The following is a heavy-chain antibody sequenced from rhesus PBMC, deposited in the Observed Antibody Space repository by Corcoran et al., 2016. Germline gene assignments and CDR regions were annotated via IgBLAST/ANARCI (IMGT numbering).Heavy chain of an antibody. V-gene: IGHV5-2*01. CDR2: INPSTYEP. CDR1: GYSFTSYW. D-gene: IGHD6-31*01. J-gene: IGHJ4*01. Sequence: EVQLVQSGAEVKRPGESLKISCKTSGYSFTSYWISWVRQMPGKALGWRGRINPSTYEPRYMPSFQGQGPIPADKSISTTYLQWSSRKASDSATYYCAKGEAAAGLFDYWGQGVLVTVSS. CDR3: AKGEAAAGLFDY.